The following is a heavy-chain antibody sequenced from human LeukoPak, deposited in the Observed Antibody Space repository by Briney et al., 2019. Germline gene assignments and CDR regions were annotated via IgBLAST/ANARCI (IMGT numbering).Heavy chain of an antibody. CDR3: AKDGTGSGDLDY. CDR1: GFTFSSYA. CDR2: ISGTSGST. V-gene: IGHV3-23*01. D-gene: IGHD1-1*01. Sequence: GGSLRLSCAASGFTFSSYAMKWVRLAPGKGLEWVSEISGTSGSTYYADSVKGRFTISRDNSKNTLYLQMNSLRAEDTAVYYCAKDGTGSGDLDYWGQGTLVTVSS. J-gene: IGHJ4*02.